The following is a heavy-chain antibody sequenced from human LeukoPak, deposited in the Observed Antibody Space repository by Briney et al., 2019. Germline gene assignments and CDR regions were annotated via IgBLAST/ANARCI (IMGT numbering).Heavy chain of an antibody. Sequence: GGSLRLSCAASGFTFSSYWMHWVRQAPGKGLVWVSRINSDGSSTSYADSVKGRFTISRDNAKNTLHLQMSSLGAEDTAVYYCARELVGAVAGFDYWGQGTLVTVSS. CDR2: INSDGSST. V-gene: IGHV3-74*01. CDR3: ARELVGAVAGFDY. J-gene: IGHJ4*02. D-gene: IGHD6-19*01. CDR1: GFTFSSYW.